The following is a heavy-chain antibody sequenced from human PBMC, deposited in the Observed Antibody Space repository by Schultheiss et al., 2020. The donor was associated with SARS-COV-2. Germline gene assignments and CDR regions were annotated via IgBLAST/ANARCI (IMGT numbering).Heavy chain of an antibody. J-gene: IGHJ6*02. D-gene: IGHD3-10*01. Sequence: SETLSLTCTVSGGSISSGSYYWSWIRQPAGKGLEWIGRIYTSGSTNYNPSLKSRVTISVDTSKNQFSLKLSSVTAADTAVYYCARQPFGTSGVGYYYYGMDVWGQGTTVTVSS. CDR3: ARQPFGTSGVGYYYYGMDV. CDR1: GGSISSGSYY. CDR2: IYTSGST. V-gene: IGHV4-61*02.